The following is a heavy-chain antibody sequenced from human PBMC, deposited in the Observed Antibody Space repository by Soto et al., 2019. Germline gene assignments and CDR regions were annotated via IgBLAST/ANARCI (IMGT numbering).Heavy chain of an antibody. Sequence: SVKVSCKASGGTFSSYTISWLRQAPGQGLEWMGRIIPILGIANYAQKFQGRVTITADKSTSTAYMELSSLRSEDTAVYYCARVGSTGTTSDSLGYWGQGTLVTVSS. D-gene: IGHD1-1*01. CDR1: GGTFSSYT. V-gene: IGHV1-69*02. J-gene: IGHJ4*02. CDR3: ARVGSTGTTSDSLGY. CDR2: IIPILGIA.